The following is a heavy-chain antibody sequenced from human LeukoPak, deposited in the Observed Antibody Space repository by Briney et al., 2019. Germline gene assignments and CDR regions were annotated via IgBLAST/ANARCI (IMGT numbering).Heavy chain of an antibody. CDR3: ARGDFSVN. Sequence: GGSLRLSCAASGFTVSSNYMSWVRQAPGKGLEWVSVIYSGGSTYYSDSVKGRFIISRDNSKNTLYLQINSLRAEDTAVYYCARGDFSVNWGQGTLVTVSS. CDR2: IYSGGST. V-gene: IGHV3-66*02. J-gene: IGHJ4*02. CDR1: GFTVSSNY. D-gene: IGHD2/OR15-2a*01.